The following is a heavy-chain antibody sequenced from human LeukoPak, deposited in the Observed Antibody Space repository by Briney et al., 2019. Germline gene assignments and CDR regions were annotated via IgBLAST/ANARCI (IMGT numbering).Heavy chain of an antibody. CDR2: IRNDGSNK. Sequence: GGSLRLSFAASGFTFSSYVIHWVRQAPGKGLEWVAFIRNDGSNKFHADSVKGRFTISRDNSKNTLYLQMNSLRGEDTAVYYCAKDYDFWTGYSNYWGQGTLVSVSS. CDR1: GFTFSSYV. D-gene: IGHD3-3*01. J-gene: IGHJ4*02. CDR3: AKDYDFWTGYSNY. V-gene: IGHV3-30*02.